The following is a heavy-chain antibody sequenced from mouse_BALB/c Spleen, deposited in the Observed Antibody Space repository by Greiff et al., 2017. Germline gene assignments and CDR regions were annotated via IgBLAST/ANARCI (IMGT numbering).Heavy chain of an antibody. CDR1: GFSLSTSGMG. CDR3: ARSRPYAMDY. V-gene: IGHV8-12*01. Sequence: QVTLKESGPGILQPSQTLSLTCSFSGFSLSTSGMGVSWIRQPSGKGLEWLAHIYWDDDKRYNPSLKSRLTISKDTSSNQVFLKITSVDTADTATYYCARSRPYAMDYWGQGTSVTVSS. J-gene: IGHJ4*01. CDR2: IYWDDDK.